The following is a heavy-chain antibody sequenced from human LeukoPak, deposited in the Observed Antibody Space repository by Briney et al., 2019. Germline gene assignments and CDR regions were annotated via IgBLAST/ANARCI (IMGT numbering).Heavy chain of an antibody. CDR1: RGSLIGYY. CDR2: IKHSGST. J-gene: IGHJ4*02. D-gene: IGHD5-18*01. CDR3: ARAVDTAMVIYLRGSFDY. V-gene: IGHV4-34*01. Sequence: SETLSLTPADHRGSLIGYYWSWIRQPPGKGLEWIGEIKHSGSTNYDASLKGRFTISVDTSKNQFSLKLSTVTAADTAVYYCARAVDTAMVIYLRGSFDYWGQGTLVTVSS.